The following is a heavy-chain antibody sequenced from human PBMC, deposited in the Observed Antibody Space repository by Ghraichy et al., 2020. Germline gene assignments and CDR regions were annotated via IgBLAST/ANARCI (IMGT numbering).Heavy chain of an antibody. D-gene: IGHD3-22*01. CDR1: GGSISSYY. CDR3: ARDQLVVVPQVADAFDI. CDR2: IYTSGST. V-gene: IGHV4-4*07. J-gene: IGHJ3*02. Sequence: SETLSLTCTVSGGSISSYYWSWIRQPAGKGLEWIGRIYTSGSTNYNPSLKSRVTMSVDTSKNQFSLKLSSVTAADTAVYYCARDQLVVVPQVADAFDIWGQGTMVTVSS.